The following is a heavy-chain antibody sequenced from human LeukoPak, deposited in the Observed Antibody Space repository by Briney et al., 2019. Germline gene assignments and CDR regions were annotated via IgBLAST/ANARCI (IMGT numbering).Heavy chain of an antibody. CDR1: GGTFSSYA. J-gene: IGHJ4*02. V-gene: IGHV1-69*06. CDR2: IIPIFGTA. Sequence: ASVKVSCKASGGTFSSYAISWVRQAPGQGLEWMGGIIPIFGTANYAQKFQGRVTITADKSTSTAYMELSSLRSEDTAVYYCAREGFPYYFDYWGQGTLVTVSS. CDR3: AREGFPYYFDY.